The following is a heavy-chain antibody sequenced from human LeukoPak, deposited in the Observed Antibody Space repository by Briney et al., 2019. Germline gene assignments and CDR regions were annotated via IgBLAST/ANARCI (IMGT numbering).Heavy chain of an antibody. J-gene: IGHJ5*02. CDR1: GFTFRSQW. V-gene: IGHV3-74*01. CDR2: INSDGSST. CDR3: TRGHRSSSWINWFDP. Sequence: GGSLRLSCADSGFTFRSQWMHWVRQGPGKGLVWVSRINSDGSSTFYADSVRGRFTISRDNAKSTLYLQMNSLRAEDTAVYYCTRGHRSSSWINWFDPWGQGTLVTVSS. D-gene: IGHD6-13*01.